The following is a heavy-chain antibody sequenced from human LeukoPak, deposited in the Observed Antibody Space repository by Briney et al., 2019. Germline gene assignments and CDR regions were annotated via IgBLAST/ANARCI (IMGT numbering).Heavy chain of an antibody. D-gene: IGHD6-19*01. CDR2: ISDSGGNT. CDR1: GFTFNSYA. V-gene: IGHV3-23*01. J-gene: IGHJ4*02. Sequence: GGSLRLSCAASGFTFNSYAMSWVRQAPWERLQWVSGISDSGGNTYYADSVRGRFTISRDNSKNTLYLQMNSLRAEDTAVYYCATEQWLGYFDYWGQGTLVTVSS. CDR3: ATEQWLGYFDY.